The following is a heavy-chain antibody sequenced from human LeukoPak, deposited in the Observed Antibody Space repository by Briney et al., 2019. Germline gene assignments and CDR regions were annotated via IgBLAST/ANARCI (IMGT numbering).Heavy chain of an antibody. CDR3: ARLSGSGSPGAATNAFDI. J-gene: IGHJ3*02. D-gene: IGHD3-10*01. CDR1: GYSFTSYW. Sequence: GESLKISCESSGYSFTSYWIGWVRQMPGKGLEWMGIIYPVDSDTRYSPSFQGQVTISADKSISTAYLQRSSLTASDTTMYYCARLSGSGSPGAATNAFDIWGQGTMVTVSS. V-gene: IGHV5-51*01. CDR2: IYPVDSDT.